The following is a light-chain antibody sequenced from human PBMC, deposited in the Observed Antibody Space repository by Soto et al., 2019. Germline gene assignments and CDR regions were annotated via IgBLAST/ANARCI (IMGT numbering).Light chain of an antibody. CDR3: QQYDNYPLT. J-gene: IGKJ4*01. CDR1: QTIDSW. CDR2: KAS. V-gene: IGKV1-5*03. Sequence: DIQMTQSPSTLSASVGDRVTITCRASQTIDSWLAWYQQRPGKPPNLLIYKASTLASGVPSRFSGSGSGTEFTLTISNLQPDDFATYYCQQYDNYPLTFGGGTKVDIK.